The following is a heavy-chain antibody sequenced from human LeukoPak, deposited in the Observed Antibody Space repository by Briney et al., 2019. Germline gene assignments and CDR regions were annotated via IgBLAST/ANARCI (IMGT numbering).Heavy chain of an antibody. V-gene: IGHV1-18*01. J-gene: IGHJ5*02. CDR3: ARGAITMVRGDYINWFDP. D-gene: IGHD3-10*01. CDR1: GYTFTSYG. Sequence: ASVKVSCKASGYTFTSYGISWVRQAPGQGLEWMGWISVYNGNTNYAQKLQGRVTMTTDTSTNTAYMELRSLGSDDTAVYYCARGAITMVRGDYINWFDPWGQGTLVTVSS. CDR2: ISVYNGNT.